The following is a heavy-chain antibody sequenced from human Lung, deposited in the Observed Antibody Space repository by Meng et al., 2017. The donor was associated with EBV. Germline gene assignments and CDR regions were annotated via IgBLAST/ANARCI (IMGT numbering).Heavy chain of an antibody. D-gene: IGHD4-23*01. Sequence: VQRQESGPGLGKPSQTLSLTCTVSGGSISSGGYYWSWIRQHPGKGLEWIGYIYYSGSTYYNPSLKSLVTISVDTSKNQFSLKLSSVTAADTAVYYCARARRGGHYFDYWGQGTLVTVSS. CDR2: IYYSGST. CDR1: GGSISSGGYY. J-gene: IGHJ4*02. V-gene: IGHV4-31*01. CDR3: ARARRGGHYFDY.